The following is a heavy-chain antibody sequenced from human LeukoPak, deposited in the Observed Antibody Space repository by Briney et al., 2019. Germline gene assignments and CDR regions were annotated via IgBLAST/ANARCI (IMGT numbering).Heavy chain of an antibody. V-gene: IGHV3-74*01. CDR1: GFTFSSTW. D-gene: IGHD1-7*01. CDR3: TRGGNFWYFDL. CDR2: ITSDGSST. Sequence: GGSLRLSCAASGFTFSSTWMHWVRQAPGKGLVWVSRITSDGSSTIYADSVKGRFTISRDNAKNTLYLQMNGLRAEDTAVYYCTRGGNFWYFDLWGRGTLVTVSS. J-gene: IGHJ2*01.